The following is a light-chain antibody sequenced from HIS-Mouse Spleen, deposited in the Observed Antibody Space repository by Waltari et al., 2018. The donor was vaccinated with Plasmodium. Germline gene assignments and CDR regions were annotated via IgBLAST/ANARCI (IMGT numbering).Light chain of an antibody. J-gene: IGLJ3*02. CDR3: AAWDDRLNGPV. CDR1: RSNIGNNA. Sequence: QSVLTQPPSVSEAPRQRVTISCSGRRSNIGNNAVNWYQQLPGKAPKLLIYYDDLLPSGVSDRFSGSKSGTSASLAISGLQSEDEADYYCAAWDDRLNGPVFGGGTKLTVL. CDR2: YDD. V-gene: IGLV1-36*01.